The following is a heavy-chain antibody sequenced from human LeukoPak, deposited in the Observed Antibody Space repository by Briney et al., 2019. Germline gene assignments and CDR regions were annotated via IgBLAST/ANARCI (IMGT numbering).Heavy chain of an antibody. J-gene: IGHJ5*02. V-gene: IGHV3-33*01. CDR2: IWYDGSNK. CDR3: ARYLGYCSSTSCYGPWFDP. CDR1: GFTFSSYG. Sequence: PGRSLRLSCAASGFTFSSYGMHWVRQAPGKGLEWVAVIWYDGSNKYYADSVKGRFTISRDNSKNTLYLQMNSLRAEDTAVYYCARYLGYCSSTSCYGPWFDPWGQGTLVTVSS. D-gene: IGHD2-2*01.